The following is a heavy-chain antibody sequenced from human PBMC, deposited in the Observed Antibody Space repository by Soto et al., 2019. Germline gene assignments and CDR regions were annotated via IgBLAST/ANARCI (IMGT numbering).Heavy chain of an antibody. J-gene: IGHJ6*02. D-gene: IGHD2-15*01. Sequence: QVQLVQSGAEVKKPGSSVKVSCKASGGTFSSYAISRVRQAPGQGLEWMGGIIPIFGTANYAQKFQGRVTITADESTSTAYMELSSPRSEDTAVYYCARRKPGYCSGGSCYTYYYYGMDVWGQGTTVTVSS. V-gene: IGHV1-69*12. CDR2: IIPIFGTA. CDR3: ARRKPGYCSGGSCYTYYYYGMDV. CDR1: GGTFSSYA.